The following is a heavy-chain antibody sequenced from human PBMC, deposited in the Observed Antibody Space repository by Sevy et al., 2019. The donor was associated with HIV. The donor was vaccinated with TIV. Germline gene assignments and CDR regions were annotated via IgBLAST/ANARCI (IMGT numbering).Heavy chain of an antibody. Sequence: GGSLRLSCIGSGFSFSYYGIHWVRQSPCKGLDWVALISHDRINEYYADSVKGRFTISRDNSKNTVYLEMNSLRNEDTAIYFCANAYSGSYSHSYLYALDVWGQGTTVTVSS. V-gene: IGHV3-30*18. D-gene: IGHD1-26*01. J-gene: IGHJ6*02. CDR3: ANAYSGSYSHSYLYALDV. CDR2: ISHDRINE. CDR1: GFSFSYYG.